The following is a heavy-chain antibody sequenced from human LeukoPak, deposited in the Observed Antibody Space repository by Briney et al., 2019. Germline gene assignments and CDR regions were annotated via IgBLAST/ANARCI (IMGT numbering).Heavy chain of an antibody. CDR1: GGSISSYY. J-gene: IGHJ4*02. Sequence: SETLSLTCTVSGGSISSYYWSWIRQPPGKGLEWIGYIYYSGSTNYNPSLKSRVTISVDTSKNQFSLKLSSVTAADTAVYYCARHLGIAVVGTELDYWGQGTLVTVSS. CDR2: IYYSGST. D-gene: IGHD6-19*01. V-gene: IGHV4-59*08. CDR3: ARHLGIAVVGTELDY.